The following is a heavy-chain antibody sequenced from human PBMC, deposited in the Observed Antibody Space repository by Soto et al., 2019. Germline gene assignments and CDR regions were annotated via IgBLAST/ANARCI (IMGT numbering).Heavy chain of an antibody. J-gene: IGHJ4*02. V-gene: IGHV3-21*01. CDR3: AREIAAAGYYFDY. D-gene: IGHD6-13*01. CDR2: ISSSSSYI. CDR1: GFTFSSYS. Sequence: GGYLRLSCAASGFTFSSYSMNWVRQAPGKGLEWVSSISSSSSYIYYADSVKGRFTISRDNAKNSLYLQMNSMRAEDTAVYYCAREIAAAGYYFDYWGQGTLVTVSS.